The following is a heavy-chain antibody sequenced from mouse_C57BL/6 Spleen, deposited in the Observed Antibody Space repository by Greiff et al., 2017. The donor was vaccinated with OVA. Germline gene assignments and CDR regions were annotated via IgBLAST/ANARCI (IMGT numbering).Heavy chain of an antibody. CDR3: AQIYYGNYSTGY. D-gene: IGHD2-1*01. V-gene: IGHV1-81*01. CDR1: GYTFTSYG. CDR2: IYPRSGNT. Sequence: VKLMESGAELARPGASVKLSCKASGYTFTSYGISWVKQRTGQGLEWIGEIYPRSGNTYYNEKFKGKATLTADKSSSTAYMELRSLTSEDSAVYFCAQIYYGNYSTGYWGQGTTLTVSS. J-gene: IGHJ2*01.